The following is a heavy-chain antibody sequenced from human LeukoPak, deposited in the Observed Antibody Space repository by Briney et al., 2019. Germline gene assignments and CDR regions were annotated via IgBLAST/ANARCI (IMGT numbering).Heavy chain of an antibody. CDR1: GFTFSSYA. Sequence: GGYLRLSCAASGFTFSSYAMHWVRQAPGKGLEWVAVISYDGSNKYYADSVKGRFTISRDNSKNTLYLQMNSLRAEDTAVYYCAREGVAVAGCFDYWGQGTLDTVSS. CDR3: AREGVAVAGCFDY. CDR2: ISYDGSNK. V-gene: IGHV3-30*04. J-gene: IGHJ4*02. D-gene: IGHD6-19*01.